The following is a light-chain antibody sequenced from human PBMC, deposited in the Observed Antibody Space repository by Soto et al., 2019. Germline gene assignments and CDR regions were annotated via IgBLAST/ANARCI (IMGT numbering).Light chain of an antibody. J-gene: IGKJ1*01. CDR3: QHYNTSPWT. Sequence: DIQMTQSPSTLSASVGDRATITCRASQTISTYLAWYQQKPGKAPRVLIYDASSLESGVPSRFSGSGFGTEFTLTVSSLQPDDFATYYCQHYNTSPWTFGQGTKVDIK. V-gene: IGKV1-5*01. CDR2: DAS. CDR1: QTISTY.